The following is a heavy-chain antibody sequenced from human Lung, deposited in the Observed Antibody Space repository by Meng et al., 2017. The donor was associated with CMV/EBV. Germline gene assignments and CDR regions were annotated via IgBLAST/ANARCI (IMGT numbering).Heavy chain of an antibody. CDR2: INHSGST. J-gene: IGHJ4*01. CDR1: GGSLSGCY. Sequence: GSLRLXCAVYGGSLSGCYWGWIRQTPEKGLEWIGEINHSGSTTYNPSLKSRVTISIYTSKKQFSLKLTSVTAADTAVYYCAREVSDDFCSEYYRSDRIDDWGQGXLVTVSS. V-gene: IGHV4-34*01. D-gene: IGHD3-3*01. CDR3: AREVSDDFCSEYYRSDRIDD.